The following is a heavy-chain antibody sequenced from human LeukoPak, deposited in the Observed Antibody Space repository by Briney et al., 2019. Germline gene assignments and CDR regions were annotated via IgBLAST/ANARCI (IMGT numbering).Heavy chain of an antibody. CDR1: GYTFTNYA. J-gene: IGHJ5*02. CDR2: ISAYNGNT. CDR3: AILPLTNFDP. Sequence: ASVKVSCKASGYTFTNYAISWVRQAPGQGLEWMGWISAYNGNTNYAQKLQGRVTMTTDTSTSTAYMELRSLRSDDTAVYYCAILPLTNFDPWGQGTLVTVSS. V-gene: IGHV1-18*01.